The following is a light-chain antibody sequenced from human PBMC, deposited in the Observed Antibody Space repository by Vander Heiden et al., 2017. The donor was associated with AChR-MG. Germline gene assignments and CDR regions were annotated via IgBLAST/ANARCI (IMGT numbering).Light chain of an antibody. V-gene: IGKV3-11*01. Sequence: IVLTQSPATLSLSPGERATLSCRASLNVANYLSWYQQRPGQSPRLLIYDASNRSSGIPARFSGSGSGTEFTLTISSLEPEDSAVYYCQQRNNWPQSFGGRTKMDIK. CDR3: QQRNNWPQS. CDR1: LNVANY. J-gene: IGKJ4*01. CDR2: DAS.